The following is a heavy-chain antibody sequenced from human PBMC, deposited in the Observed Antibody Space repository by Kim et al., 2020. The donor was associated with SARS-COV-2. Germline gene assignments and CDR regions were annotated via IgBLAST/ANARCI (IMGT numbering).Heavy chain of an antibody. CDR1: GFTFSSYA. D-gene: IGHD2-15*01. Sequence: GGSLRLSCAASGFTFSSYAMSWVRQAPGKGLEWVSLIGTAAGTYYADSVKGRFTISRDNSKNTIYLQMNSLRAEDTAVYYCAKAMVGATQFDYWGQGILV. V-gene: IGHV3-23*01. CDR3: AKAMVGATQFDY. CDR2: IGTAAGT. J-gene: IGHJ4*02.